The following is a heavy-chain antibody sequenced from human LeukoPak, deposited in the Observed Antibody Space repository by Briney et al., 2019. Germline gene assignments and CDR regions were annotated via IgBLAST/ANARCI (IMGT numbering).Heavy chain of an antibody. CDR1: GGSISSYH. CDR3: ARHPPLFYYDSSGYYYFDY. V-gene: IGHV4-59*08. J-gene: IGHJ4*02. CDR2: IYYSGST. Sequence: PSETLSLTCTVSGGSISSYHWSWIRQPPGKGLEWIGYIYYSGSTNYNPSLKSRVTISVDTSKNQFSLKLSSVTAADTAVYYCARHPPLFYYDSSGYYYFDYWGQGTLVTVSS. D-gene: IGHD3-22*01.